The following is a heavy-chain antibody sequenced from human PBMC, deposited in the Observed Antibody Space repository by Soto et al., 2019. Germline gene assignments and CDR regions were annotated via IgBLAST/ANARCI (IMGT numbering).Heavy chain of an antibody. D-gene: IGHD3-22*01. CDR1: GVSISSHGYF. CDR3: MNYNSGRQY. V-gene: IGHV4-39*01. J-gene: IGHJ4*02. Sequence: PSETLSLTCTVSGVSISSHGYFWGWIRQPPGKGLEWIGMISYSGSTYYSPSLKSRVTISADTSKNQLSLRLSSVTAADTAVFHCMNYNSGRQYSGQATVVSVSS. CDR2: ISYSGST.